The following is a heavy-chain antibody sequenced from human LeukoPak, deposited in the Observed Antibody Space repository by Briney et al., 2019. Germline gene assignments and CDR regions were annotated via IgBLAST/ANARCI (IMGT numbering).Heavy chain of an antibody. J-gene: IGHJ4*02. D-gene: IGHD3-10*01. CDR3: ASWLPVDY. Sequence: RASETLSLTCTVSGGSISSYYWTWIRQPPGKGLEWIGCIYYSGSTNYNPSLKSRVTISVDTSRNQFSLKLSSVTAADTAVYYCASWLPVDYWGQGTLVTVSS. CDR1: GGSISSYY. CDR2: IYYSGST. V-gene: IGHV4-59*01.